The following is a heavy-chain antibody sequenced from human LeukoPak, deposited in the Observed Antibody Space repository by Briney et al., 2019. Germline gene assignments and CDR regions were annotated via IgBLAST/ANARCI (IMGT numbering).Heavy chain of an antibody. CDR1: AGYISSYY. Sequence: SETLSLTCTVSAGYISSYYWSWIRQPPGEGLEWIGYIYYSGSTNYNPSLKSRVTISVDTSKNQFSLKLSSVTAADTAVYYCARASGYPDFYYYYYMDVWGQGTTVTVSS. CDR3: ARASGYPDFYYYYYMDV. V-gene: IGHV4-59*01. J-gene: IGHJ6*03. D-gene: IGHD3-22*01. CDR2: IYYSGST.